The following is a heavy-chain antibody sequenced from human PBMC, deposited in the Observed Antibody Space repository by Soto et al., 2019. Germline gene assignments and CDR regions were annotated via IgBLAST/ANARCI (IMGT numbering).Heavy chain of an antibody. D-gene: IGHD4-17*01. V-gene: IGHV4-39*01. CDR3: ARPFPYDYGDYEVFPN. CDR1: GGSISSSSYY. J-gene: IGHJ4*02. Sequence: SETLSLTCTVSGGSISSSSYYWGWIRQPPGKGLEWIGSIYYSGSTYYNPSLKGRVTISVDTSKNQFSLKLSSVTAADTAVYYCARPFPYDYGDYEVFPNWGQGTLVTVSS. CDR2: IYYSGST.